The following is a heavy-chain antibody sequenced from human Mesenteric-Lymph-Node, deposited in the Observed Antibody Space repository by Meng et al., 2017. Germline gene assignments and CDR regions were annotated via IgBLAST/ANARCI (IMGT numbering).Heavy chain of an antibody. V-gene: IGHV3-33*01. J-gene: IGHJ4*02. CDR2: IWYDGSNK. D-gene: IGHD5-18*01. CDR3: AREGRGYYWYYFDY. Sequence: GESLKISCTVSGFTFSSYSMNWVRQAPGKGLEWVAVIWYDGSNKYYADSVKGRFTISRDNSKNTLYLQMNSLRAEDTAVYYCAREGRGYYWYYFDYWGQGTLVTVSS. CDR1: GFTFSSYS.